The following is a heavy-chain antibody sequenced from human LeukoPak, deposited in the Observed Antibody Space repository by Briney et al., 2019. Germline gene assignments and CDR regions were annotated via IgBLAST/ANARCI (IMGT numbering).Heavy chain of an antibody. CDR2: ISPAESDT. Sequence: GESLKISCKAYGYSFTTDWIGWVRQMPGKGLEWMGVISPAESDTRYSPSFQGQVTISDDKSISTAYLQWSSLEASDTAMYYCARVPSQGGDYNLDHWGQGTLVTVSS. CDR1: GYSFTTDW. V-gene: IGHV5-51*01. CDR3: ARVPSQGGDYNLDH. J-gene: IGHJ4*02. D-gene: IGHD2-21*02.